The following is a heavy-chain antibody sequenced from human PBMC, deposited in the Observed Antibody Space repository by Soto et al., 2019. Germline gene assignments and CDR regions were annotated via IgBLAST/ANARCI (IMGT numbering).Heavy chain of an antibody. CDR1: GFSLSNSGVG. J-gene: IGHJ4*02. V-gene: IGHV2-5*02. Sequence: SGPTLVNPTQTLTLTCTFSGFSLSNSGVGVGWIRQPPGKALEWLALIYWDDDKRYSPSLKSRLTITKDTSKNQVVLTMTNMDPVDTATYYCARPYYYGSGSYYQDYWGQGTLVTVSS. CDR2: IYWDDDK. D-gene: IGHD3-10*01. CDR3: ARPYYYGSGSYYQDY.